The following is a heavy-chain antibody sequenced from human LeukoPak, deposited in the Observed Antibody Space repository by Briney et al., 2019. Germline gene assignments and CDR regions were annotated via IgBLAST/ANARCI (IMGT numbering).Heavy chain of an antibody. D-gene: IGHD5-24*01. CDR2: IGTIGYST. J-gene: IGHJ3*01. CDR3: AKDIQLST. Sequence: GGSLRLSCAASGFTFSSYAMSWVRQAPGKGLEWVSLIGTIGYSTYYADSVKGRFTISRDSSKNTLSLQMNSLRVEDTAIYYCAKDIQLSTWGLGTMVTVSS. CDR1: GFTFSSYA. V-gene: IGHV3-23*01.